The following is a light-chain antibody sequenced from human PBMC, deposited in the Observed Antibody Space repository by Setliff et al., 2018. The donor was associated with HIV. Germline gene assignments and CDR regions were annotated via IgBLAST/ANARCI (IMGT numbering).Light chain of an antibody. CDR3: QSYDSRFYV. V-gene: IGLV1-40*01. Sequence: SALTQPPSVSGAPGQRVTISCTGSSSNIGAGYDVHWYQQLPGTAPKLLIYGNSNRPSGVPDRFSGSKSGTSASLAITGLQAEDEADYYCQSYDSRFYVFGTGTKVTVL. J-gene: IGLJ1*01. CDR1: SSNIGAGYD. CDR2: GNS.